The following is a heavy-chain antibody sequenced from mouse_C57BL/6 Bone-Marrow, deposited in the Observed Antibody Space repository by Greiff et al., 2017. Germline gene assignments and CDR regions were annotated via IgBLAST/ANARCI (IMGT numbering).Heavy chain of an antibody. CDR1: GYTFTSYW. Sequence: QVQLQQPGAELVKPGASVKLSCKASGYTFTSYWMHWVKQRPGQGLEWIGMIHPNSGSTNYNEKFKSKATLTVDQSSSTAYMQISSLTSEDSAVSYCARKGRYDYGSSSFFEYWGQGTTLTVSS. CDR2: IHPNSGST. V-gene: IGHV1-64*01. CDR3: ARKGRYDYGSSSFFEY. D-gene: IGHD1-1*01. J-gene: IGHJ2*01.